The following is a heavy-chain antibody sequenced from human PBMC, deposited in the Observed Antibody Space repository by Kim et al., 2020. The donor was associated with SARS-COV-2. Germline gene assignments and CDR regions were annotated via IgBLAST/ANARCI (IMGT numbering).Heavy chain of an antibody. Sequence: SKTKYSQKSQGRVTMTPHTSTTTAYMELRGLRSDDTAVYYCARPYGDAFDYWGQGTLVTVSS. D-gene: IGHD4-17*01. J-gene: IGHJ4*02. CDR2: SKT. V-gene: IGHV1-18*01. CDR3: ARPYGDAFDY.